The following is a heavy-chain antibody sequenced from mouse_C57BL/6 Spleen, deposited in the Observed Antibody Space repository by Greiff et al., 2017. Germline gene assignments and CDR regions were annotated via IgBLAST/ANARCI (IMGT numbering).Heavy chain of an antibody. D-gene: IGHD1-1*01. CDR2: IDPADSET. CDR1: GYTFPSYW. Sequence: VQLQQPGAELVRPGSSVKLSRKASGYTFPSYWMHWVKQRPIQGREWIGNIDPADSETHYKPKFKDKATLTVDKSSRTAYMHLSSLTSEDSAVYYCASYSDYYAMYYWGQGTSVTVSS. CDR3: ASYSDYYAMYY. V-gene: IGHV1-52*01. J-gene: IGHJ4*01.